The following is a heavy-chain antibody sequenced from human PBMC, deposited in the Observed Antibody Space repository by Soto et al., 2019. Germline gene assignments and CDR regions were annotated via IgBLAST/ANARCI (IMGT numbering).Heavy chain of an antibody. CDR3: ARDRVESGYPEYCQH. Sequence: SGGGLIQPGGSLRLSCAASGFTVSSNYMSWVRQAPGKGLEWVSVIYSGGSTYYADSVKGRFTISRDNSKNTLYLQMNSLRAEDTAVYYCARDRVESGYPEYCQHWGQGTLVTVSS. CDR2: IYSGGST. J-gene: IGHJ1*01. CDR1: GFTVSSNY. V-gene: IGHV3-53*01. D-gene: IGHD3-22*01.